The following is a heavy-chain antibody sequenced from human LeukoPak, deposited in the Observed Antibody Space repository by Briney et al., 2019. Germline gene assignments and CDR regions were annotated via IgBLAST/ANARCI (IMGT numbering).Heavy chain of an antibody. CDR2: INANNGDT. CDR3: AKGLSTGWFDP. V-gene: IGHV1-2*02. CDR1: GYTFAGYY. J-gene: IGHJ5*02. Sequence: GASVKVSCKASGYTFAGYYIHWVRQAPGQGLEWMGWINANNGDTNYAQKFQGRVTMTRDTSISTAYIDLSRLTSDDTAVYYCAKGLSTGWFDPWGQGSRVTVSS. D-gene: IGHD2-2*01.